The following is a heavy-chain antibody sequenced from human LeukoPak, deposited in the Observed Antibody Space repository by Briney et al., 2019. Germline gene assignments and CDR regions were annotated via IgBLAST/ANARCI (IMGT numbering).Heavy chain of an antibody. CDR2: INHSGST. V-gene: IGHV4-34*01. J-gene: IGHJ4*02. CDR3: ARMCSGGSCHDVDY. CDR1: GGSFSGYY. D-gene: IGHD2-15*01. Sequence: PSETLSLTCAVYGGSFSGYYWSWIRQPPGKGLEWIGEINHSGSTNYNPSLKSRVTISVDTSKNQFSLKLSSVTAADTAVYYCARMCSGGSCHDVDYWGQRTLVTVSS.